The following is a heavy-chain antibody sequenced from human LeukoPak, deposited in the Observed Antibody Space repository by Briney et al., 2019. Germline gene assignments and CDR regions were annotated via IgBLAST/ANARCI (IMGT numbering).Heavy chain of an antibody. V-gene: IGHV4-59*10. Sequence: SETLSLTCAVYGGSFSGYYWSWIRQPPGKGLEWIGRIYTSGSTNYNPSLKSRVTISVDTSKNQFSLKLSSVTAADTAVYYCARAGSGSYSTYYYYYYMDVWGKGTTVTVSS. D-gene: IGHD3-10*01. CDR3: ARAGSGSYSTYYYYYYMDV. J-gene: IGHJ6*03. CDR1: GGSFSGYY. CDR2: IYTSGST.